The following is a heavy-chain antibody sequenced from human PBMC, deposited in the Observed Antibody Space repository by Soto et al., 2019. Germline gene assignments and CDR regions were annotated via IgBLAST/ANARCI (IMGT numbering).Heavy chain of an antibody. V-gene: IGHV4-59*01. J-gene: IGHJ5*02. CDR3: ARLPWADYGGICDP. CDR2: IYYSGST. Sequence: QVQLQESGPGLVKPSETLSLTCTVSGGSISSYYWSWIRQPPGKGLEWIGYIYYSGSTNYNPSLNSRVTIXVXTXXNPFSRKPSSVTAADTAVYYWARLPWADYGGICDPWGQGTLVTVSS. CDR1: GGSISSYY. D-gene: IGHD4-17*01.